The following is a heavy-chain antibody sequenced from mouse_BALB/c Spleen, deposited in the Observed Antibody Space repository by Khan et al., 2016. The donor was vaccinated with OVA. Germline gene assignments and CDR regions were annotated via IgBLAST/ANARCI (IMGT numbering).Heavy chain of an antibody. D-gene: IGHD1-2*01. CDR3: ARTASIKY. Sequence: EVQLQESGPGLVKPSQSLSLTCTVTGYSITSGYGWNWIRQFPGNKLEWMGYISYSGRTNYNQSLKSRISLTRDKSKNQFFLQLNSVTTEYTATYCCARTASIKYWGQGTTLTGSS. CDR1: GYSITSGYG. V-gene: IGHV3-2*02. CDR2: ISYSGRT. J-gene: IGHJ2*01.